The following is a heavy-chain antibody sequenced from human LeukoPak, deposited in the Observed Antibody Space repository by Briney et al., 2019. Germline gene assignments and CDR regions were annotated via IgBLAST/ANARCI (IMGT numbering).Heavy chain of an antibody. CDR3: ARGAVLTGWDPYYGMDV. V-gene: IGHV4-34*01. CDR1: GGSFSGYY. Sequence: PSETLTLTCAVYGGSFSGYYWSWIRQPPGKGLEWIGEINHSGSTNYNPSLKSRVTISVDTSKNQFSLKLSSVTAADTAVYYCARGAVLTGWDPYYGMDVWGQGTTVTVSS. CDR2: INHSGST. D-gene: IGHD3-9*01. J-gene: IGHJ6*02.